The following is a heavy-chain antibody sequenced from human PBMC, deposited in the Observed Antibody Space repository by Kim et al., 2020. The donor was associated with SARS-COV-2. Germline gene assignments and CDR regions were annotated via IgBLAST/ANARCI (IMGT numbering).Heavy chain of an antibody. J-gene: IGHJ4*02. CDR2: IKSKTDGGTT. CDR3: TTLWRGTMVRGVIGG. CDR1: GFTFSNAW. Sequence: GGSLRLSCAASGFTFSNAWMSWVRQAPGKGLEWVGRIKSKTDGGTTDYAAPVKGRFTISRDDSKNTLYLQMNSLKTEDTAVYYCTTLWRGTMVRGVIGGWGQGTLVTVSS. D-gene: IGHD3-10*01. V-gene: IGHV3-15*01.